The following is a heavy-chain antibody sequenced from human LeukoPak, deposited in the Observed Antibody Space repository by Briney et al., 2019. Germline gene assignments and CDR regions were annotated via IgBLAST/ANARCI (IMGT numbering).Heavy chain of an antibody. CDR3: AKDRGYSYGYETDYYYYVMDV. CDR2: ISGSGGST. D-gene: IGHD5-18*01. J-gene: IGHJ6*02. Sequence: PGGSLRLSCAASGFTFSSYAMSGVRQAPGEGLERVSAISGSGGSTYYADSVKGRFTISRDNSKNTLYLQMNSLRAEDTAVYYCAKDRGYSYGYETDYYYYVMDVWGQGTPVTVSS. V-gene: IGHV3-23*01. CDR1: GFTFSSYA.